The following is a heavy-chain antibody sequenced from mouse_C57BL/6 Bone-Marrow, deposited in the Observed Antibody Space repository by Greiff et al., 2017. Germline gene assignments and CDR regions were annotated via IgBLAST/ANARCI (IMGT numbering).Heavy chain of an antibody. J-gene: IGHJ1*03. D-gene: IGHD1-1*01. V-gene: IGHV1-50*01. CDR3: ARLYYGTNYSYWYFDV. CDR1: GYTFTSYW. Sequence: QVQLQQPGAELVKPGASVKLSCKASGYTFTSYWMQWVKQRPGQGLEWIGDIDPSDSYTNYNQKFKGKATLTVDPSSSTAYMQLSSLTSEDSAVYYCARLYYGTNYSYWYFDVWGTGTTVTVSS. CDR2: IDPSDSYT.